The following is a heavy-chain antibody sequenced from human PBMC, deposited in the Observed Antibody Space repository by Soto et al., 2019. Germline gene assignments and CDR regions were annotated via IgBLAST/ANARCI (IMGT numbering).Heavy chain of an antibody. CDR2: VVPLIGSA. Sequence: EQSGPEVKKPGSSVKVSCKASADTFNNYCFSCVRQAPGQGLECVGGVVPLIGSATYAQKFQGRSTISADESASTVDLELTNRQFDDTAICYCASGIALDRLEFWGLGTLVIVSS. CDR3: ASGIALDRLEF. J-gene: IGHJ4*01. D-gene: IGHD1-1*01. V-gene: IGHV1-69*01. CDR1: ADTFNNYC.